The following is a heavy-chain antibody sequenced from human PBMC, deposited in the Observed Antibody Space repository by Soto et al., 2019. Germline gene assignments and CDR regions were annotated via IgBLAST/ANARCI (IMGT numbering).Heavy chain of an antibody. V-gene: IGHV4-31*03. D-gene: IGHD3-10*01. J-gene: IGHJ6*02. CDR3: ARDEDHGSGLSGGMDV. CDR2: IYPSGAT. Sequence: QVQLQESGPGLVKPSETLSLSCNVSGGSISSDDFFWSWVGQHPARGLEWIGYIYPSGATYYNPSRQSRITISVDTSKNQFSLKLRSVTAADTAVYFCARDEDHGSGLSGGMDVWGQGTAVTVS. CDR1: GGSISSDDFF.